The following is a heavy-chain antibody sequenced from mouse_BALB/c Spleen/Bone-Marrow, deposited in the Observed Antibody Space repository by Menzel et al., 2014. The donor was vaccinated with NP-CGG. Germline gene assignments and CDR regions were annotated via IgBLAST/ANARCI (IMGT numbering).Heavy chain of an antibody. CDR3: ARDYGNPYYAMDY. D-gene: IGHD2-1*01. V-gene: IGHV1S135*01. CDR1: GYAFTNYN. J-gene: IGHJ4*01. Sequence: VQLQQSGPELVKPGASVKVSCKASGYAFTNYNMYWVRQSHGKSLEWIGYIDPYNGGTSYNQNFKGEATLTVDKSSSTAYMHLNSLTSEDSAVFYCARDYGNPYYAMDYWGQGTSVTVSS. CDR2: IDPYNGGT.